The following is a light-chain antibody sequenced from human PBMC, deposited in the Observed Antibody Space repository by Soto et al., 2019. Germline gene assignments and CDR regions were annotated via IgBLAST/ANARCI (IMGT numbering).Light chain of an antibody. Sequence: QSVLTQPPSASETPGQRVTISCAGTSSNVGSNSVTWYQQLPGAAPKLLIFGNDQRPAGVPLRFSGSKSGTSASLAISALQYEDEADYYCASWDDSLSGWVFGGGTKLTVL. J-gene: IGLJ2*01. CDR3: ASWDDSLSGWV. V-gene: IGLV1-44*01. CDR1: SSNVGSNS. CDR2: GND.